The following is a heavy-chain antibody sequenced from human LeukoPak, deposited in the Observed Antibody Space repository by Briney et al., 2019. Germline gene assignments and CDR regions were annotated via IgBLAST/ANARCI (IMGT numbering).Heavy chain of an antibody. V-gene: IGHV3-64D*09. CDR1: GFTFRSYA. Sequence: GGSLRLSCSASGFTFRSYALHWVRQAPGKGLEYVSSISSNGGSTYYADSVKGRFTISRDNSKNTLYLHMSSLGAEDTAVYYCVKSDNIVGATYFDYWGQGTLVTVSS. J-gene: IGHJ4*02. D-gene: IGHD1-26*01. CDR2: ISSNGGST. CDR3: VKSDNIVGATYFDY.